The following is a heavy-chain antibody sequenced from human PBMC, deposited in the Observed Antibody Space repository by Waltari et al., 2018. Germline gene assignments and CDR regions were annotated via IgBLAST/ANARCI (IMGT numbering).Heavy chain of an antibody. Sequence: QVQLVQSGAEVKKPGASVKVSCKVSGYTLTELSMHWLRQAPVNGLEWMGGFDPEDGETIYAQKFQGRVTMTEDTSTDTAYMELSSLRSEDTDVYYCATGGPAAHTNYYYYYMDVWGKGTTVTVSS. V-gene: IGHV1-24*01. CDR3: ATGGPAAHTNYYYYYMDV. CDR2: FDPEDGET. J-gene: IGHJ6*03. D-gene: IGHD2-2*01. CDR1: GYTLTELS.